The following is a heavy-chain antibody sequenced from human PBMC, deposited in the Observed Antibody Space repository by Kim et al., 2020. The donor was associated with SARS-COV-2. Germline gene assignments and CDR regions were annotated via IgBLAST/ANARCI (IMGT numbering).Heavy chain of an antibody. CDR1: GGSFSGYY. CDR2: INHSGST. J-gene: IGHJ6*02. D-gene: IGHD2-15*01. Sequence: SETLSLTCAVYGGSFSGYYWSWIRQPPGKGLEWIGEINHSGSTNYNPSLKSRVTISVDTSKNQFSLKLSSVTAADTAVYYCARGGPHFFRGGRGMDVWGQGTTVTVSS. V-gene: IGHV4-34*01. CDR3: ARGGPHFFRGGRGMDV.